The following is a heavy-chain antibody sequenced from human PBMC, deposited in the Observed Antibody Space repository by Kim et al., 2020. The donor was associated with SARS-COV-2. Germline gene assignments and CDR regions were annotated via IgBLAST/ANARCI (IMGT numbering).Heavy chain of an antibody. J-gene: IGHJ4*02. Sequence: GGSLRLSCAASGFTFSSYAMSWVRQAPGKGLEWVSAISGSGGSTYYADSVKARFTISRDNSKNTLYLQMNSLRAEDTAVYYCAKIYEMATIRFEPFDYWGQGTLVTVSS. V-gene: IGHV3-23*01. CDR2: ISGSGGST. CDR3: AKIYEMATIRFEPFDY. D-gene: IGHD5-12*01. CDR1: GFTFSSYA.